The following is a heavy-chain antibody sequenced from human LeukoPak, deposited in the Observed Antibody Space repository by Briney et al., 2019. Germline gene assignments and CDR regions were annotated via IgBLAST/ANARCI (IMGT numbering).Heavy chain of an antibody. Sequence: ASVKISCKASGYALTGDNMQGVRDTPGERLERMVCINPNSGGTNYAQKFQGRVTMTRDTSISTAYMELSRLRSDATAVYYCARGGGRTGEISYWGQGTLVTVSS. D-gene: IGHD7-27*01. CDR3: ARGGGRTGEISY. CDR1: GYALTGDN. J-gene: IGHJ4*02. V-gene: IGHV1-2*02. CDR2: INPNSGGT.